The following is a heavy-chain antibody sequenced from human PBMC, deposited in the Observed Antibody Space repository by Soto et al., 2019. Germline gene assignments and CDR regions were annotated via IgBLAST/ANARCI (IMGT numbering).Heavy chain of an antibody. V-gene: IGHV3-53*01. J-gene: IGHJ4*02. Sequence: EVQLVESGGGLIQPGGSLRLSCAASGFTVSSNYMSWVRQAPGKGLEWVSVIYSGGSTYYADSVKGRFTISRDNSKNTLYLQMNSLRAEDTAVYYCARGSAAGGVYYFDYWGQGTLVTVSS. CDR2: IYSGGST. D-gene: IGHD2-8*01. CDR1: GFTVSSNY. CDR3: ARGSAAGGVYYFDY.